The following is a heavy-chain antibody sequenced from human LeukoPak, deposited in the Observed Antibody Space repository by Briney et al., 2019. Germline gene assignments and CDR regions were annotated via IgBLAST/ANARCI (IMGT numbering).Heavy chain of an antibody. V-gene: IGHV3-66*04. D-gene: IGHD3-22*01. CDR3: ARHYDSSGYRVNFDY. CDR1: GFTFDDYG. CDR2: IYSGGST. J-gene: IGHJ4*02. Sequence: PGGSLRLSCAASGFTFDDYGMSWVRQAPGKGLEWVSVIYSGGSTYYADSVKGRFTISRDNSKNTLYLQMNSLRAEDTAVYYCARHYDSSGYRVNFDYWGQGTLVTVSS.